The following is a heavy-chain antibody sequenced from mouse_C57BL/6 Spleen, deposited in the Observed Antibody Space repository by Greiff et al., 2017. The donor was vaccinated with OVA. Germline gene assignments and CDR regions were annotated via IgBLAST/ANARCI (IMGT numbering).Heavy chain of an antibody. CDR1: GYTFTSYW. J-gene: IGHJ2*01. V-gene: IGHV1-52*01. Sequence: VQLQQPGAELVRPGSSVKLSCKASGYTFTSYWMHWVKQRPVQGLEWIGNIDPSDSDTHYNQKFKDKATLTVDKSSSTACMQLSSLTSEDSAVYYCARDDGYPDDWGKGTTLTVAS. CDR3: ARDDGYPDD. CDR2: IDPSDSDT. D-gene: IGHD2-3*01.